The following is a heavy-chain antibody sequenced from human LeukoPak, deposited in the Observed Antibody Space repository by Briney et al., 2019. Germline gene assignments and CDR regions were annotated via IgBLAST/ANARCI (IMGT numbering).Heavy chain of an antibody. J-gene: IGHJ4*02. CDR1: GGSISSSSYY. Sequence: SETLSLTCTVSGGSISSSSYYWGWIRQPPGKGLEWIGSIYYSGSTYYNPSLKSRVTISVDTSKNQFSLKLSSVTAADTAVYYCARLRSGGNSYYFDYWGQGTLVTASS. D-gene: IGHD4-23*01. CDR2: IYYSGST. CDR3: ARLRSGGNSYYFDY. V-gene: IGHV4-39*01.